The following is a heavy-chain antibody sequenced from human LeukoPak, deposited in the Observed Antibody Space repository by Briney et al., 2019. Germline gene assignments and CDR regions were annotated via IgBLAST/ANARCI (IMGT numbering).Heavy chain of an antibody. CDR1: GGTFSSYA. Sequence: GASVKVSCKASGGTFSSYAISWVRQAPGQGLEWMGGIIPIFGTANYAQKFQGRVTITTDESTSTAYMELSSLRSEDTAVYYCARDGGPYSSSPEADYFDYWGQGTLVTVSS. CDR3: ARDGGPYSSSPEADYFDY. D-gene: IGHD6-6*01. J-gene: IGHJ4*02. CDR2: IIPIFGTA. V-gene: IGHV1-69*05.